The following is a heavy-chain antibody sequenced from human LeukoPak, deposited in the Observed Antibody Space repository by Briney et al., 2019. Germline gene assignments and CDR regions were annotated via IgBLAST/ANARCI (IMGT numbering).Heavy chain of an antibody. CDR1: GGSISSYY. D-gene: IGHD5-18*01. Sequence: SETLSLTCTVSGGSISSYYWSWIRQPAGKGLEWIGRIYTSGSTNYNPSLKSRVTMSVDTSKNQFSLKLSSVTAADTAVYYCARGHVKRYSDDYYYMDVWGKGTTVTVSS. V-gene: IGHV4-4*07. CDR2: IYTSGST. CDR3: ARGHVKRYSDDYYYMDV. J-gene: IGHJ6*03.